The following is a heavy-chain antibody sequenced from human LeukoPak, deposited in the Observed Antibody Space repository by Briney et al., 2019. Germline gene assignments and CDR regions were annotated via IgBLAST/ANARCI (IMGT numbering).Heavy chain of an antibody. D-gene: IGHD6-19*01. J-gene: IGHJ4*02. CDR2: ISSSSSYI. Sequence: GGSLRLSCAASGFTFSSYSMNWVRQAPGKGLEWVSSISSSSSYIYYADSVKGRFTIPRDNAKNSLYLQMNSLRAEDTAVYYCARSIAVAGRGVYWGQGTLVTVSS. CDR3: ARSIAVAGRGVY. V-gene: IGHV3-21*01. CDR1: GFTFSSYS.